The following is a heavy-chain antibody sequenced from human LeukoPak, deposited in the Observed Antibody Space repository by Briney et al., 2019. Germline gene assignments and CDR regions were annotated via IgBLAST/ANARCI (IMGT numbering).Heavy chain of an antibody. D-gene: IGHD3-22*01. CDR1: GFTVSSNY. Sequence: PGGSLRLSCAASGFTVSSNYMSWVRQAPGKGLEWVSVIYSGGSTYYADSVKGRFTISRDNSKNTLYLQMNSLRAEDTAVYYRARENDSSGYYYDYWGQGTLVTVSS. J-gene: IGHJ4*02. V-gene: IGHV3-53*01. CDR2: IYSGGST. CDR3: ARENDSSGYYYDY.